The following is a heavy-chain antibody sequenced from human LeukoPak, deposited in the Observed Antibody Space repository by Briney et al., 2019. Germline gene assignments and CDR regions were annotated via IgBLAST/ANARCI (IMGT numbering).Heavy chain of an antibody. CDR3: ARRPNLPSDYGDYWRFDL. J-gene: IGHJ3*01. V-gene: IGHV4-39*01. CDR2: IYYRGDT. D-gene: IGHD4-17*01. Sequence: SETLSLTCTVSGVSLSRSFYYWGSIRQPPGKGLEWIGNIYYRGDTYYNPSLKSRLTISVDTSKHQFSLMLSSVSAADTAVYYCARRPNLPSDYGDYWRFDLWGQGKMIIVSS. CDR1: GVSLSRSFYY.